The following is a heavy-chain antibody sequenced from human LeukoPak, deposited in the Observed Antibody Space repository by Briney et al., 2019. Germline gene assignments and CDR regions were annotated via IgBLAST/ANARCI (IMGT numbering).Heavy chain of an antibody. Sequence: TLSLTCPVHGGSISSGSYYWSWIRRPAGKGLEWIGLIYTSGSTNYNPSLKSRVTISVDTSKNQFSLKLSSVTAADTAVYYCARDAGSSWYPFDYWGQGTLVTVSS. J-gene: IGHJ4*02. V-gene: IGHV4-61*02. CDR3: ARDAGSSWYPFDY. D-gene: IGHD6-13*01. CDR2: IYTSGST. CDR1: GGSISSGSYY.